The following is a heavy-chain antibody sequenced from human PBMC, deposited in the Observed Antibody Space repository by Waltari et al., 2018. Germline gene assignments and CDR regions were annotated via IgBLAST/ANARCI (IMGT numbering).Heavy chain of an antibody. CDR2: IYYTGSN. D-gene: IGHD2-2*01. CDR1: GGSIRSDY. CDR3: IGTTRDVDV. J-gene: IGHJ6*02. V-gene: IGHV4-59*01. Sequence: QVQLQESGPGLVKPSENLSLTCTVSGGSIRSDYWSWVRQPPGKGLEWIGYIYYTGSNNYDPSLESRVTLSLDVSKNQFSLKLRSVTAADTALYYCIGTTRDVDVWGQGTTVTVSS.